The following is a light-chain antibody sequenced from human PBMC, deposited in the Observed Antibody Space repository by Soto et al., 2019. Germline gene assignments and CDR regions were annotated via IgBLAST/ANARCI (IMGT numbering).Light chain of an antibody. Sequence: QSVLTQPASVSGSPGQSITISCTGTSSDVGGYNYVSWYQQHPGKAPKLMIYAVTDRPSGVSSRFSGSKSGNTASLTISGLQAEDEAHYYCSSYTSSSTHFGNGTKGIVL. CDR1: SSDVGGYNY. CDR3: SSYTSSSTH. CDR2: AVT. V-gene: IGLV2-14*01. J-gene: IGLJ1*01.